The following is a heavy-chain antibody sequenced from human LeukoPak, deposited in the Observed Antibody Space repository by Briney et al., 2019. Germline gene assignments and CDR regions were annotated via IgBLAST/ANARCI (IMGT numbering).Heavy chain of an antibody. Sequence: SETLSLTCTVSGGSSINDYWSWLRQPPGKGLEFIAYIYSGGGRTNYSPSLESRVTISVDTSKNQFSLKLSSVTAADTAVYYCARDQRGILVYWGQGTLVTVSS. CDR2: IYSGGGRT. V-gene: IGHV4-59*13. D-gene: IGHD3-3*01. J-gene: IGHJ4*02. CDR3: ARDQRGILVY. CDR1: GGSSINDY.